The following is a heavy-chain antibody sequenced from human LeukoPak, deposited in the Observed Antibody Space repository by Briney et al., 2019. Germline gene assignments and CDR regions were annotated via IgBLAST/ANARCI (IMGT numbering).Heavy chain of an antibody. CDR3: ARDLRRIVATIEEYYFDF. CDR2: IRYDGSNK. Sequence: PGGSLRLSCAASGFTFSSYGMHWVRQAPGKGLEWVAFIRYDGSNKYYADSVKGRFTISRDNSKSTLYLQMSSLRAEDTAVYYCARDLRRIVATIEEYYFDFWGQGTLVTVSS. CDR1: GFTFSSYG. V-gene: IGHV3-30*02. D-gene: IGHD5-12*01. J-gene: IGHJ4*02.